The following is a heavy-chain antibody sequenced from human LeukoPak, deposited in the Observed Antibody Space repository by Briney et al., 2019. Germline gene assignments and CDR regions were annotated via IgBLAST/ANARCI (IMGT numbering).Heavy chain of an antibody. CDR1: GFTFITYG. D-gene: IGHD6-13*01. J-gene: IGHJ4*02. Sequence: GGSLRLSCAASGFTFITYGMHWVRQAPGKGLDWVAFIRSDGSDKYYADSVKGRFTISRDNSKNTLYLQMNNLRAEDTAVYYCAKDVSYSTSSFDYWGQGTLVSGSS. CDR2: IRSDGSDK. V-gene: IGHV3-30*02. CDR3: AKDVSYSTSSFDY.